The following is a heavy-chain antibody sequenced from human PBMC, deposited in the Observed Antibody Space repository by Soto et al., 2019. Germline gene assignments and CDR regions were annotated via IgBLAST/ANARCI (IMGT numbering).Heavy chain of an antibody. Sequence: SETLSLTCAVYGGSFSGYYWSWIRQPPGKGLEWIGEINHSGSTNYNPSLKSRVTISVDTSKNQFSLKLSSVTAADTAVYYCARTNYVWGSYRQYYFDYWGQGTLVTVSS. D-gene: IGHD3-16*02. CDR3: ARTNYVWGSYRQYYFDY. CDR1: GGSFSGYY. J-gene: IGHJ4*02. CDR2: INHSGST. V-gene: IGHV4-34*01.